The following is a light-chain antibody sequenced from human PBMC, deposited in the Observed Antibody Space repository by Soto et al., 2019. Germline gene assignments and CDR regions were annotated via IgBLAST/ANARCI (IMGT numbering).Light chain of an antibody. CDR1: SSDIGDYDY. CDR2: DVT. CDR3: CSYTDIALDVV. J-gene: IGLJ2*01. V-gene: IGLV2-14*01. Sequence: LTQPHSVSESPGKTVIISCTGTSSDIGDYDYVSWYQHLPGKAPKLLIFDVTHRPSGVSDRFSGSKSGNTASLTISGVRPEDEADYYCCSYTDIALDVVFGGGTQLTVL.